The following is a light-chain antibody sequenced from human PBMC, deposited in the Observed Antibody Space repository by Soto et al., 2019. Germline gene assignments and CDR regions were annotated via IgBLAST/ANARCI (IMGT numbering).Light chain of an antibody. Sequence: DIQMTQSPSTLSASVGDRVTITCRASQSVTTWLAWYQQKPGKAPKLLIYKASNLESGLPSGFTGRGSGTEFTLSTSSLQSDDFANYYCQQYSTYPVTCGQGTRLEIK. CDR1: QSVTTW. CDR3: QQYSTYPVT. CDR2: KAS. V-gene: IGKV1-5*03. J-gene: IGKJ5*01.